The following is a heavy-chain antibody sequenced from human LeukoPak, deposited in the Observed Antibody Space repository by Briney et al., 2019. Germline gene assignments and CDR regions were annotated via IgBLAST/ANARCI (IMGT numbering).Heavy chain of an antibody. J-gene: IGHJ6*03. V-gene: IGHV3-30*02. D-gene: IGHD3-10*01. Sequence: PGGSLRLSCAASGFTFSSYGMHWVRQAPGKGLEWVAFIRYDGSNKYYADSVKGRFTISRDNSKNTLYLQMNSLRAEDTAVYYCAKDALWFGELYYYYYYMDVWGKGTTVTVSS. CDR3: AKDALWFGELYYYYYYMDV. CDR2: IRYDGSNK. CDR1: GFTFSSYG.